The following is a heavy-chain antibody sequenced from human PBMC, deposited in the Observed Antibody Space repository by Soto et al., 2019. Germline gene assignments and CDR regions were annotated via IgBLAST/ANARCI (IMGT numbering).Heavy chain of an antibody. Sequence: SETLSLTCTFSGGSISSGGYYWSWIRQHPGKGLEWIGYIYYSGSTYYNPSLKSRVTISVDTSKNQFSLKLSSVTAADTAVYYCARDRVVVPAASTRYYGMDVWGQGTTVTVSS. CDR1: GGSISSGGYY. D-gene: IGHD2-2*01. J-gene: IGHJ6*02. CDR3: ARDRVVVPAASTRYYGMDV. CDR2: IYYSGST. V-gene: IGHV4-31*03.